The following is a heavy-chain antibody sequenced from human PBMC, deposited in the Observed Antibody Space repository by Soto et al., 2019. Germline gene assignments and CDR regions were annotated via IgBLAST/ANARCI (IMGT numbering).Heavy chain of an antibody. CDR1: GYTFTSYG. J-gene: IGHJ6*02. CDR3: ARGGGSGDV. D-gene: IGHD3-16*01. V-gene: IGHV1-18*04. CDR2: INPNGGST. Sequence: GASVTVSCKASGYTFTSYGISWVRQAPGQGFEWMGIINPNGGSTSYTQKFQGRVTMTTDTSTSTAYMELSSLRSDDTAVYYCARGGGSGDVWVQGTMVIVSS.